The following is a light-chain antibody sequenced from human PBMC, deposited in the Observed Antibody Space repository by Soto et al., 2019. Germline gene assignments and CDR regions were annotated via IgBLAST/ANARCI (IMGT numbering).Light chain of an antibody. V-gene: IGLV1-47*01. J-gene: IGLJ1*01. CDR3: AAWDDSLSGSYV. CDR2: RNN. Sequence: QCALTQPPSASGTPVESVTIPSSGSSSNIGSNYVYWYQQLPGTAPKLLIYRNNQRPSGVPDRFSGSKSGTSASLAISGLRSEDEADYYCAAWDDSLSGSYVFGTGTKVTVL. CDR1: SSNIGSNY.